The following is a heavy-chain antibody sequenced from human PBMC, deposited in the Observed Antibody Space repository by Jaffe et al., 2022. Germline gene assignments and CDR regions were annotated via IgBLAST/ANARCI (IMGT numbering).Heavy chain of an antibody. Sequence: EVQLLESGGDLVQPGGSLRLSCAASGFTFSNYAMSWVRQAPGTGLEWVSLIGASGDVIYYADSVKGRFTISRDNSKNTLYMQMNSLRAEDTAVYYCARGQTSTWYDYWGQGTLVTVSS. CDR3: ARGQTSTWYDY. D-gene: IGHD6-13*01. V-gene: IGHV3-23*01. CDR2: IGASGDVI. CDR1: GFTFSNYA. J-gene: IGHJ4*02.